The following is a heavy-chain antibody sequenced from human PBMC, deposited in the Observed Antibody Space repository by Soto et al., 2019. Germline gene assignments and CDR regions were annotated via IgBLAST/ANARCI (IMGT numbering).Heavy chain of an antibody. CDR1: GGSISSGGYY. V-gene: IGHV4-31*03. Sequence: SETLSLTCTVSGGSISSGGYYWSWIRQHPGKGLEWIGYIYYSGSTYYNPSLKSRVTISVDTSKNQFSLKLSSVTAADTAVYYCARASAMVRGVIMKKDYYYGMDVWGQGTTVTVSS. D-gene: IGHD3-10*01. CDR2: IYYSGST. CDR3: ARASAMVRGVIMKKDYYYGMDV. J-gene: IGHJ6*02.